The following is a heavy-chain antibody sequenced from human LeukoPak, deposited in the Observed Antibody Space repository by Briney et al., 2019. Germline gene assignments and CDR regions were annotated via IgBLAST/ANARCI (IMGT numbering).Heavy chain of an antibody. J-gene: IGHJ2*01. Sequence: SETLSLTCTVSGGSISSYYWSWIRQPPGKGLEWIGYIYYSGSTNYNPSLKSRVTISVDTSKNQFSLKLSSVTAADTAVYYCARIRAGCFDLWGRGTLVTVSP. V-gene: IGHV4-59*01. CDR1: GGSISSYY. CDR2: IYYSGST. CDR3: ARIRAGCFDL. D-gene: IGHD3-16*01.